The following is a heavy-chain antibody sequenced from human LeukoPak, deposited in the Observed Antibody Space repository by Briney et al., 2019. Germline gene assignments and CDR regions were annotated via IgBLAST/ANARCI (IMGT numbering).Heavy chain of an antibody. CDR2: MNPNSGNT. V-gene: IGHV1-8*01. CDR3: ARVRRFLEWLLSY. CDR1: GYTFTSYD. D-gene: IGHD3-3*01. J-gene: IGHJ4*02. Sequence: GASVKVSCKASGYTFTSYDINWVRQATGQGLEWMGWMNPNSGNTGYAQKFQDRVTMTRNTSISTAYMELSSLRSEDTAVYYCARVRRFLEWLLSYWGQGTLVTVSS.